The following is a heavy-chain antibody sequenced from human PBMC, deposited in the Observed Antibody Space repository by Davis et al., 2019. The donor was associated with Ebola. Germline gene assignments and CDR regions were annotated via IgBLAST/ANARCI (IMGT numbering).Heavy chain of an antibody. CDR2: ISSDSDYI. V-gene: IGHV3-21*01. J-gene: IGHJ4*02. CDR3: ARAVEDIVATVFDY. CDR1: GFTFSTYS. D-gene: IGHD5-12*01. Sequence: GESLKISCAATGFTFSTYSMSWVRQAPGKGLEWVSSISSDSDYIYYADSAKGRFTISRDNAKNSLYLQMNSLRDEDTAVYYCARAVEDIVATVFDYWGQGTLVTVSS.